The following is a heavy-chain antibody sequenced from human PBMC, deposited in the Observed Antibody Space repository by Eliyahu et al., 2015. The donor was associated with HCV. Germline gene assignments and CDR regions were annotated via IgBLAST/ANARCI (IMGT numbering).Heavy chain of an antibody. D-gene: IGHD5-24*01. Sequence: QITLKESGPTLVKPTQTLTLTCTFSGFSLSTSGVGVGWIRQPPGKALEWLALIYWDDDKRYSPSLKSRLTITKDTSKNQVVLTMTNMDPVDTATYYCAHRPEMATILVGPQDAFDIWGQGTMVTVSS. V-gene: IGHV2-5*02. CDR3: AHRPEMATILVGPQDAFDI. J-gene: IGHJ3*02. CDR1: GFSLSTSGVG. CDR2: IYWDDDK.